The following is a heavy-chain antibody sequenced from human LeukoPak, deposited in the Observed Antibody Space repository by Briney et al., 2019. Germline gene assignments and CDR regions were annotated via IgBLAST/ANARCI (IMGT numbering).Heavy chain of an antibody. V-gene: IGHV3-9*01. CDR3: ARDRRLWFGELLLGDYFDY. CDR1: GFTFDDYA. CDR2: ISWNSGSI. J-gene: IGHJ4*02. Sequence: GGSLRLSCAASGFTFDDYAMHWVRQAPGKGLEWVSGISWNSGSIGYADSVKGRFTISRDNAKNSLYLQMNSLRAEDTAVYYCARDRRLWFGELLLGDYFDYWGQGTLVTVSS. D-gene: IGHD3-10*01.